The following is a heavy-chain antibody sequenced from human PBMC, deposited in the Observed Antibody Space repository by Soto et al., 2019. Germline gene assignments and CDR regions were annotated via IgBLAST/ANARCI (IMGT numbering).Heavy chain of an antibody. CDR2: ISGSGGST. Sequence: EVQLLESGGGLVQPGGSLRLSCAASGFTFSSYAMSWVRQAPGKGLEWVSAISGSGGSTYYADSVKGRFTISRDNSKNTLYLQMNSLRAEDTAVYYCAKDLPRGYSYGDSPYYYGMDVWGQGTTVTVSS. V-gene: IGHV3-23*01. J-gene: IGHJ6*02. CDR1: GFTFSSYA. CDR3: AKDLPRGYSYGDSPYYYGMDV. D-gene: IGHD5-18*01.